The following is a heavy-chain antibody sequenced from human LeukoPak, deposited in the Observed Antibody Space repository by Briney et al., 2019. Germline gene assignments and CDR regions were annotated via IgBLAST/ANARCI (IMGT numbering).Heavy chain of an antibody. Sequence: SETLSLTCTVSGGSISSYYWSWIRQPPGKGLEWIGYIYYSGSTNYNPSLKSRVTISVDTSKNQFSLKLSSVTAADTAVYYCARVAGSWYRPQYYSDYWGQGTLVTVSS. J-gene: IGHJ4*02. CDR3: ARVAGSWYRPQYYSDY. CDR2: IYYSGST. CDR1: GGSISSYY. D-gene: IGHD6-13*01. V-gene: IGHV4-59*01.